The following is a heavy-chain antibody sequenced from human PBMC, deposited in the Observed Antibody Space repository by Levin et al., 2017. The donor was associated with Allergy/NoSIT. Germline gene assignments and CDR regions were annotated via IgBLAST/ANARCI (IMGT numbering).Heavy chain of an antibody. J-gene: IGHJ3*02. Sequence: PGGSLRLSCKGSGYSFTSYWIGWVRQMPGKGLEWMGIIYPGDSDTRYSPSFQGQVTISADKSISTAYLQWSSLKASDTAMYYCARRPIQLWLRAFDIWGQGTMVTVSS. CDR2: IYPGDSDT. CDR1: GYSFTSYW. D-gene: IGHD5-18*01. CDR3: ARRPIQLWLRAFDI. V-gene: IGHV5-51*01.